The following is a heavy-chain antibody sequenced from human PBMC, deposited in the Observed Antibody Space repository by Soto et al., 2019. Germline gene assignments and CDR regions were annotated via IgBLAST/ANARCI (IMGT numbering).Heavy chain of an antibody. CDR3: ARERLGDAFDI. CDR1: GGSISSGDYY. Sequence: PSQTLSLTCTVSGGSISSGDYYWSLIRQPPGKGLEWIGYIYYSGRTYYNPSLKSRVTISVDTSKKQFSLKLSSVTAADTAVYYCARERLGDAFDIWGQGTMVTVSS. CDR2: IYYSGRT. J-gene: IGHJ3*02. V-gene: IGHV4-30-4*01. D-gene: IGHD3-22*01.